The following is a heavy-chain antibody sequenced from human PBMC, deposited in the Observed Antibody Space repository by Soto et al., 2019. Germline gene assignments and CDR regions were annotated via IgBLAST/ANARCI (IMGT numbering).Heavy chain of an antibody. CDR3: AVASITSFGVVTRFDP. J-gene: IGHJ5*02. CDR2: IYYSGST. D-gene: IGHD3-3*01. CDR1: GGSIIRYY. Sequence: LSETLSLTCTVSGGSIIRYYWSWILQPPWKGLEWIGYIYYSGSTNYNPSLKSRVTISVDTSKNQFSLKLSSVTAADTAVYYCAVASITSFGVVTRFDPWGQGTLVTVSS. V-gene: IGHV4-59*01.